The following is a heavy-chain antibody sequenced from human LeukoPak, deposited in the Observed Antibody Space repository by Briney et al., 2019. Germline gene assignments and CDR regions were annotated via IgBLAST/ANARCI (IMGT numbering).Heavy chain of an antibody. J-gene: IGHJ4*02. Sequence: GGSLRLSCAASGFTFSNYWMHWVRQAPGKGLEWVANIKQDGSERYYVDSVKGRFTIARDNAKNSFYLQMNSLRAEDTAVYYCVRSFGYWGQGTLVTVSS. CDR1: GFTFSNYW. CDR2: IKQDGSER. CDR3: VRSFGY. V-gene: IGHV3-7*01.